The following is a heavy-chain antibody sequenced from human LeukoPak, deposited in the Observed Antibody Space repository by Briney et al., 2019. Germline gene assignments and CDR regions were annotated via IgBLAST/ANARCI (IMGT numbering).Heavy chain of an antibody. J-gene: IGHJ4*02. CDR2: IYHNAST. Sequence: SETLSFNCAVSGYSISSGYYWGWIRQHPGKGLEWIGSIYHNASTDYNPSLKSRVTISVDTSKNQFSLKLSSVTAADTAVYYCAGGNWLSNFDYWGQGTLVTVSS. V-gene: IGHV4-38-2*01. CDR3: AGGNWLSNFDY. D-gene: IGHD3-9*01. CDR1: GYSISSGYY.